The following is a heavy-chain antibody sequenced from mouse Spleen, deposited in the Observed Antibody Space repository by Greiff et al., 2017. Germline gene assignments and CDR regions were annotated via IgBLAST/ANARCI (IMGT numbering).Heavy chain of an antibody. J-gene: IGHJ4*01. V-gene: IGHV1-64*01. CDR1: GYTFTSYW. CDR3: ARSNYYGSSSGAMDY. Sequence: QVQLQQSGAELARPGASVKLSCKASGYTFTSYWMHWVKQRPGQGLEWIGMIHPNSGSTNYNEKFKSKATLTVDKSSSTAYMQLSSLTSEDSAVYYCARSNYYGSSSGAMDYWGQGTSVTVSS. D-gene: IGHD1-1*01. CDR2: IHPNSGST.